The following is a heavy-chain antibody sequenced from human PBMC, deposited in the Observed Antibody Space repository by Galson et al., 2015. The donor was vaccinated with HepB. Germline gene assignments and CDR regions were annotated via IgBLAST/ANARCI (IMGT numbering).Heavy chain of an antibody. CDR2: IWYDDTYK. D-gene: IGHD3-16*02. J-gene: IGHJ4*02. Sequence: SLRLSCATSGFTFSSHGMHWVRQAPGKGLEWVAVIWYDDTYKYYTESVKGRLTISRDNSKNTLYLEMNSLRIDDTAVYYCAKDIHHDYVWGTFRGFDSWGQGIPVSVSS. V-gene: IGHV3-33*06. CDR3: AKDIHHDYVWGTFRGFDS. CDR1: GFTFSSHG.